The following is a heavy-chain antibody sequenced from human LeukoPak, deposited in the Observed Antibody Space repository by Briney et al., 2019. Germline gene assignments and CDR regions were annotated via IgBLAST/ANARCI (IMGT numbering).Heavy chain of an antibody. D-gene: IGHD6-19*01. J-gene: IGHJ4*02. CDR2: MNPNSGNT. Sequence: GASVKVSCKASGYTFTSYDINWVRQATGQGLEWMGWMNPNSGNTGYAQKFQGRVTMTRNTSISTAYMELSSLRSEDTAVYYCARGSLRYSSGQYYFDYWGQGTLVTVSS. V-gene: IGHV1-8*01. CDR1: GYTFTSYD. CDR3: ARGSLRYSSGQYYFDY.